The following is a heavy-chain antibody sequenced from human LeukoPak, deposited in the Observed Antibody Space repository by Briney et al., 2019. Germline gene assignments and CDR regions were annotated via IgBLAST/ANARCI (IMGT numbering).Heavy chain of an antibody. Sequence: ASVKVSCKASGYTFTSYGISWVRQAPGQGLKWMGWISAYNGNTNYAQKLQGRVTMATDTSTSTAYMELRSLRSDDTAVYYCARDPTNDYYGMDVWGKGTTVTVSS. CDR2: ISAYNGNT. J-gene: IGHJ6*04. V-gene: IGHV1-18*04. CDR3: ARDPTNDYYGMDV. CDR1: GYTFTSYG.